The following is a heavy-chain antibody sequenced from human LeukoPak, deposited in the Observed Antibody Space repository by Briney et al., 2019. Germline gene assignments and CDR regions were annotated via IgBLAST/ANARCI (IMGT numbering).Heavy chain of an antibody. CDR1: GFTFSSYA. CDR2: ISGSGGST. V-gene: IGHV3-23*01. CDR3: AKDEVLWFGELPLFTRFDP. J-gene: IGHJ5*02. D-gene: IGHD3-10*01. Sequence: PGGSLRLSCAASGFTFSSYAMSWVRQAPGKGLEWVSAISGSGGSTYYADSVKGRFTISRDNSKNTLYLQMNSLRAEDTAVYYCAKDEVLWFGELPLFTRFDPWGQGTLVTVSS.